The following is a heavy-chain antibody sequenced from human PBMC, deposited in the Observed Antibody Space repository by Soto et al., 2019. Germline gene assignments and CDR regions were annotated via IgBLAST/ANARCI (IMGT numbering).Heavy chain of an antibody. D-gene: IGHD5-18*01. Sequence: GGSLRLSCAASGFTFSSYSMNWVRQAPGKGLEWVSSISSSSSYIYYADSVKGRFTISRDNAKNSLYLQMNSLRAEDTAVYYCARGGDTAMVTSWYYYYGMDVWGQGTTVTVS. CDR1: GFTFSSYS. V-gene: IGHV3-21*01. CDR3: ARGGDTAMVTSWYYYYGMDV. J-gene: IGHJ6*02. CDR2: ISSSSSYI.